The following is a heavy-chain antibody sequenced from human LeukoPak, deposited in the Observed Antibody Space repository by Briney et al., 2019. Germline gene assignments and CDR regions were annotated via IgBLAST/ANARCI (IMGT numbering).Heavy chain of an antibody. D-gene: IGHD5-24*01. V-gene: IGHV1-69*08. CDR2: IIPILGTA. CDR1: GGTFSSYT. J-gene: IGHJ5*02. CDR3: ARGKSERWLQSARYNWFDP. Sequence: SVKVSCKASGGTFSSYTISWVRQAPGQGLEWMGRIIPILGTANYAQKFQGRVTITADESTSTAYMELSSLRSEDTAVYYCARGKSERWLQSARYNWFDPWGQGTLVTVSS.